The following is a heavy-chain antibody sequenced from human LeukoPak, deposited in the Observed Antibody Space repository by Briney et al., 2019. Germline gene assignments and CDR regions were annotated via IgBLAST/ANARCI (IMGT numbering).Heavy chain of an antibody. CDR2: VSAYNGDT. Sequence: ASVKVSCKASGYTFTSYGISWVRQAPGQGLEWMGWVSAYNGDTNYEQKFQGRVTMTTEKSTSTAYMELRSLRSDDTAVYYCARDGPDYGDYVNFDYWGQGTLVTVSS. J-gene: IGHJ4*02. CDR1: GYTFTSYG. V-gene: IGHV1-18*01. CDR3: ARDGPDYGDYVNFDY. D-gene: IGHD4-17*01.